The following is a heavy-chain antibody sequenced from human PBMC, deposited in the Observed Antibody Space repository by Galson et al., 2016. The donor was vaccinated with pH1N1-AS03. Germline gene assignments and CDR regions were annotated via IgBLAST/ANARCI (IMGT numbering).Heavy chain of an antibody. Sequence: SLRLSCAASGFAFNNYAMSWVRQAPGAGLEWLSAISDSGDSAYYTDSVKGQFTISRDNSKNTLYLQLNSLRVEDTAIYYCARRPRSDDYWGQGTLVTVSS. CDR1: GFAFNNYA. V-gene: IGHV3-23*01. CDR2: ISDSGDSA. CDR3: ARRPRSDDY. J-gene: IGHJ4*02.